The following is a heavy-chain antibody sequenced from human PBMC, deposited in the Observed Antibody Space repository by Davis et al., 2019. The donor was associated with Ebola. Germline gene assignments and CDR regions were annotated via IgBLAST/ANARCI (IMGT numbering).Heavy chain of an antibody. J-gene: IGHJ2*01. CDR1: GDSVSSNSAA. V-gene: IGHV6-1*01. CDR2: TYYRSKWYN. D-gene: IGHD6-19*01. CDR3: AREDRSPSRAVAVLGNFDL. Sequence: HSQTLSLTCAISGDSVSSNSAAWNWIRQSPSRGLEWLGRTYYRSKWYNDYAVSVKSRITINPDTSKNQFSLQLNSVTPEDTAVYYCAREDRSPSRAVAVLGNFDLWGRGTLVTVSS.